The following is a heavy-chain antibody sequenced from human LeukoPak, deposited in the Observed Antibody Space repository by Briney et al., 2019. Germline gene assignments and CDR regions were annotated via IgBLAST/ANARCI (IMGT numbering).Heavy chain of an antibody. V-gene: IGHV1-2*02. CDR2: INPNTGGT. J-gene: IGHJ5*02. D-gene: IGHD3-10*01. CDR1: GYTFTAYY. CDR3: ARDFGEFSDRENWFDP. Sequence: ASVKVSCKASGYTFTAYYMYWVRQAPGQGLEWMGWINPNTGGTNSAQNFQGRVTMTRDTSISTAYMELSRLRSDDTAVYYCARDFGEFSDRENWFDPWGQGTLVTVSS.